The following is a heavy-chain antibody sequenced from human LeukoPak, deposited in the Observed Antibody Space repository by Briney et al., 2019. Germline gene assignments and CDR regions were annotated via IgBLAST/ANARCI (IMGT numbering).Heavy chain of an antibody. Sequence: GGSLRLSCAASGFTFSSYAMSWVSQAPGKGLEWVSAISGSGGSTYYADSVKGRFTISGDNSKNTLYLQMNSLRAEDTAVYYCAKGEMAPYYYMDVRGKGTTVTVSS. V-gene: IGHV3-23*01. CDR2: ISGSGGST. CDR3: AKGEMAPYYYMDV. CDR1: GFTFSSYA. J-gene: IGHJ6*03. D-gene: IGHD5-24*01.